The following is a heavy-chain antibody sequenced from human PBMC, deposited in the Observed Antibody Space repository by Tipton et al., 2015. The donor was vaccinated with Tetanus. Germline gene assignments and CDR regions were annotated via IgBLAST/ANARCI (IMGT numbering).Heavy chain of an antibody. D-gene: IGHD2-8*02. Sequence: TLSLTCTVSGDSITRDGYSWHWIRQPPGKGLQWIGYMYYSGTTHYNPSLKSRVTISIDRSKNQLSLKLTSVTAADTAVYYCARATSTGPAYNWFDPWGQGILVTVSS. CDR3: ARATSTGPAYNWFDP. CDR2: MYYSGTT. CDR1: GDSITRDGYS. J-gene: IGHJ5*02. V-gene: IGHV4-30-2*01.